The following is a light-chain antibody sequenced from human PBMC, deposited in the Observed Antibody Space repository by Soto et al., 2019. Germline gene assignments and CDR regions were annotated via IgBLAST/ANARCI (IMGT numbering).Light chain of an antibody. V-gene: IGKV1-33*01. CDR1: QDISNF. CDR3: QQYDSLPFP. J-gene: IGKJ3*01. CDR2: DAS. Sequence: DIQMTQSPSSLSASVGDRVAITCRASQDISNFLNWYQQTPGKAPKLLTYDASDLETGVPSRFSGSGSGTDFTFTISNLQPEDIATYYCQQYDSLPFPFGAVTKVDIK.